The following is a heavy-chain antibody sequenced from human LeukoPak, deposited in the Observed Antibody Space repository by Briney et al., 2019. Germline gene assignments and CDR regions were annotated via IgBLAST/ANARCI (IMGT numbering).Heavy chain of an antibody. CDR3: AKEPRYCSGGSCPYFAY. Sequence: PGGSLRLSCAASGFTFSSYWMSWVRQAPGKGLEWVANIKQDGSEKYYVDSVKGRFTISRDNAKNSLYLQMNSLRAEDTAVYYCAKEPRYCSGGSCPYFAYWGQGTLVTVSS. CDR2: IKQDGSEK. D-gene: IGHD2-15*01. V-gene: IGHV3-7*03. CDR1: GFTFSSYW. J-gene: IGHJ4*02.